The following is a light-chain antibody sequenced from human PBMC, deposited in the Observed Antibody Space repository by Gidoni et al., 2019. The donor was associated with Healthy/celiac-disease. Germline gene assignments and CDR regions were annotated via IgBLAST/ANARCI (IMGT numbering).Light chain of an antibody. CDR3: QQFNSYSYT. V-gene: IGKV1-5*03. CDR2: KAS. Sequence: DIQMTQSPSTLSASVGDRVTITCRASQSISDWLAWYQQKPGKAPKLLIYKASSLESGVPSRFSGSGSGTEFTLTISSLQPDDFATYFCQQFNSYSYTFXQXTKLXIK. J-gene: IGKJ2*01. CDR1: QSISDW.